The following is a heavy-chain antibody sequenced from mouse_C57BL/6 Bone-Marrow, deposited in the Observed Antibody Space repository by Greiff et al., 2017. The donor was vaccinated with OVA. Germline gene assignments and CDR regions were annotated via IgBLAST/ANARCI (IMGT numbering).Heavy chain of an antibody. CDR3: ARKRLGEAY. V-gene: IGHV1-50*01. J-gene: IGHJ3*01. CDR1: GYTFTSYW. CDR2: IDPSDSYT. Sequence: VQLQQPGAELVKPGASVKLSCKASGYTFTSYWMQWVKQRPGQGLEWIGEIDPSDSYTNYNQKFKGKATLTVDTSSSTAYMQLSSLTSEDSAVYYCARKRLGEAYWGQGTLVTVSA. D-gene: IGHD4-1*01.